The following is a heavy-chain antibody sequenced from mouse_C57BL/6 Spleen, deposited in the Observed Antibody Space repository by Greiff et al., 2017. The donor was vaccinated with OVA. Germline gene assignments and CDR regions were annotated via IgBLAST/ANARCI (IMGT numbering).Heavy chain of an antibody. D-gene: IGHD2-2*01. CDR3: ARGRGYPDY. V-gene: IGHV5-17*01. Sequence: EVQVVESGGGLVKPGGSLKLSCAASGFTFSDYGMHWVRQAPEKGLEWVAYISSGSSTIYYADTVKGRFTISRDNAKNTLFLQMTSLRSEDTAMYYCARGRGYPDYWGQGTTLTVSS. CDR1: GFTFSDYG. CDR2: ISSGSSTI. J-gene: IGHJ2*01.